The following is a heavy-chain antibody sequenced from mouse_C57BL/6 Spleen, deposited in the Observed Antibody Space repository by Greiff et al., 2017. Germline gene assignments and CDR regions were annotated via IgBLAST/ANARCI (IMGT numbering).Heavy chain of an antibody. CDR1: GFTFSDYY. CDR3: ARDRDDSSWYFDV. D-gene: IGHD2-14*01. Sequence: EVQLQEPEGGLVQPGSSMKLSCTASGFTFSDYYMAWVRQVPEKGLEWVANIDNDGSSTNYLDYLKSRFIISRDNAKTILYLQMSSLKSEDTAAYFCARDRDDSSWYFDVWGTGTTVTVSS. J-gene: IGHJ1*03. V-gene: IGHV5-16*01. CDR2: IDNDGSST.